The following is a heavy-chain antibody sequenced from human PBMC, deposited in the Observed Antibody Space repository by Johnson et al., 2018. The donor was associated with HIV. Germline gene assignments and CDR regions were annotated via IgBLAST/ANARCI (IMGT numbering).Heavy chain of an antibody. CDR2: INWNGGST. CDR3: ARDFVAFGECTAFDI. V-gene: IGHV3-20*04. Sequence: VQLVESGGGVERPGGSLRLSCVASGFTFDDYGMSWVRQPPGKGLEWVSGINWNGGSTGYADSVKGRFTISRDNAKNSLYLQMNSLRAEDTAIYYCARDFVAFGECTAFDIWGQGTMVAVSS. D-gene: IGHD3-10*01. J-gene: IGHJ3*02. CDR1: GFTFDDYG.